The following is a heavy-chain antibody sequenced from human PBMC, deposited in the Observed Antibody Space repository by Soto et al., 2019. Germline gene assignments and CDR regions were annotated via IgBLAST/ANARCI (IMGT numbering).Heavy chain of an antibody. V-gene: IGHV3-15*01. CDR3: AKDLAYYDSSGPTMYYYYYGVDV. CDR2: IKSKTDGGTT. CDR1: GFTFSNAW. J-gene: IGHJ6*02. Sequence: PGGSLRLSCAASGFTFSNAWMSWVRQAPGKGLEWVGRIKSKTDGGTTDYAAPVKGRFTISRDDSKNTLYLQMNSLKTEDTAVYYCAKDLAYYDSSGPTMYYYYYGVDVWGQGTTVTVSS. D-gene: IGHD3-22*01.